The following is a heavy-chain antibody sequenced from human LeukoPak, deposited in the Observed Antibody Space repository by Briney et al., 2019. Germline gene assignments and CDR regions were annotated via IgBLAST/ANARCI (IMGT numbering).Heavy chain of an antibody. CDR2: IKEDGSEK. Sequence: PGGSLRLSCAASGFTFSTYWMTWVRQAPGKGLEWVANIKEDGSEKYHVDSVKGRFTIFRDNAKNSLYLQMNSLRAEDTAVYYCAREEAGGPDYWGQGTLVTVSS. V-gene: IGHV3-7*01. D-gene: IGHD3-16*01. CDR1: GFTFSTYW. CDR3: AREEAGGPDY. J-gene: IGHJ4*02.